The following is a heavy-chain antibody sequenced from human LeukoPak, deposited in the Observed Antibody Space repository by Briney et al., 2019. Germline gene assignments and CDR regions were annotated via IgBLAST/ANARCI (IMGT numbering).Heavy chain of an antibody. Sequence: PGRSLRLSCAASGFTFSSYGVHWVRQAPGKGLEWVAVISYDGSNKYYADSVKGRFTISRDNSKNTLYLQMNSLRAEDTAVYYCAKSRSAVFGVVIIPYFDYWGQGTLVTVSS. CDR2: ISYDGSNK. J-gene: IGHJ4*02. D-gene: IGHD3-3*01. CDR3: AKSRSAVFGVVIIPYFDY. CDR1: GFTFSSYG. V-gene: IGHV3-30*18.